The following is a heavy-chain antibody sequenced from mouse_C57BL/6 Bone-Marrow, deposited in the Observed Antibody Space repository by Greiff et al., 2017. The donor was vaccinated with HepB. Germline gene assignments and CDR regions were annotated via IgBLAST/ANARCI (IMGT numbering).Heavy chain of an antibody. CDR3: ARRGTTVVGDWFAY. Sequence: QVHVKQSGPGLVQPSQSLSITCTVSGFSLTSYGVHWVRQSPGKGLEWLGVIWSGGSTDYNAAFISRLSISKDNSKSQVFFKMNSLQADDTAIYYCARRGTTVVGDWFAYWGQGTLVTVSA. V-gene: IGHV2-2*01. J-gene: IGHJ3*01. CDR1: GFSLTSYG. CDR2: IWSGGST. D-gene: IGHD1-1*01.